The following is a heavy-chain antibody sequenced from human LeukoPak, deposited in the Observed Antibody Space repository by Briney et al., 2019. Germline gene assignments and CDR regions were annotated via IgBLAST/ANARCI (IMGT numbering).Heavy chain of an antibody. V-gene: IGHV3-15*01. Sequence: TGGSLRLSCAASGFTFSNAWMSWVRQAPGKGLEWVGRIKSKTDGGTTDYAAPVKGRFTISRDDSKNTLYLQMNSLKTEDTAVYYCTTNYYDPYYYYGMDVWGQGTTVTVSS. J-gene: IGHJ6*02. CDR3: TTNYYDPYYYYGMDV. CDR2: IKSKTDGGTT. CDR1: GFTFSNAW. D-gene: IGHD3-22*01.